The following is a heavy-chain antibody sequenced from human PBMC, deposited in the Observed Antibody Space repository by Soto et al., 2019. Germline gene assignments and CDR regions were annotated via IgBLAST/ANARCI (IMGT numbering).Heavy chain of an antibody. Sequence: QVQLVQSGAEVKKPGASVKVSCKASGYTFTSYYMHWVRQAPGQGLEWMGIINPSGGSTSYAQKLQGRVTMTRDTSTSTVYMELSSLRSEDTAVYYCAREGVGAGSYYPPYGDPWGQGTLVTVSS. V-gene: IGHV1-46*03. CDR1: GYTFTSYY. D-gene: IGHD1-26*01. J-gene: IGHJ5*02. CDR2: INPSGGST. CDR3: AREGVGAGSYYPPYGDP.